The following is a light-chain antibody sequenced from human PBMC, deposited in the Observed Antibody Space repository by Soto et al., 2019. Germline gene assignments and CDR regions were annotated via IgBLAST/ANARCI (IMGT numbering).Light chain of an antibody. Sequence: IVMTQSPDTLTVSPGETVTLSCRASQSVSSNLAWYQQKPGQPPRLLIYGASTRATGIPARFSGSGSGTEFALTISSLQSEDFAVYYCQQYNNWPRTFGQGTKVDIK. V-gene: IGKV3-15*01. CDR2: GAS. CDR1: QSVSSN. CDR3: QQYNNWPRT. J-gene: IGKJ1*01.